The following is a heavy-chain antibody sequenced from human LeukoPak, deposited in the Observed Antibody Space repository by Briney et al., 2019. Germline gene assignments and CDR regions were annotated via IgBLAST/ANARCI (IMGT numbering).Heavy chain of an antibody. V-gene: IGHV3-7*01. CDR2: IKRDGSEK. Sequence: PGGSLRLSCAASGFTFSSYWMSWVRQAPGKGLEWVANIKRDGSEKYYVDSVKGRFTISRDNAKNSLYLQMNSLRAEDTAVYYCARDWGVPAALDAFDIWGQGTMVTVSS. CDR1: GFTFSSYW. J-gene: IGHJ3*02. D-gene: IGHD2-2*01. CDR3: ARDWGVPAALDAFDI.